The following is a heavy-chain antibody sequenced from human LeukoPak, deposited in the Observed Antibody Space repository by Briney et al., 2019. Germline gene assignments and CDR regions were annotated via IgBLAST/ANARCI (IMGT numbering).Heavy chain of an antibody. J-gene: IGHJ4*02. D-gene: IGHD3-10*01. CDR2: INPSGGST. CDR1: GYTFTSYY. Sequence: ASVKVSCKASGYTFTSYYMHWVRQAPAQGREWMGIINPSGGSTSYAEKCQGRVTMTRDTSTSTVYMELSSLRSEDTAVYYCARDHEYYYGSGSYYPGGCDYWGQGTLVTVSS. CDR3: ARDHEYYYGSGSYYPGGCDY. V-gene: IGHV1-46*01.